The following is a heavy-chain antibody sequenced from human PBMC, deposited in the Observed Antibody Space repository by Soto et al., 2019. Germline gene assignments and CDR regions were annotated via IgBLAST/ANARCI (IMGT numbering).Heavy chain of an antibody. D-gene: IGHD6-19*01. CDR1: GGSISSYY. CDR3: AAGSGWYGPLAY. CDR2: VYYSGST. J-gene: IGHJ4*02. V-gene: IGHV4-59*01. Sequence: QVQLQESGPGLVKPSETLSLTCTVSGGSISSYYWGWIRQPPGKGLERFGYVYYSGSTNYNRSLKSRVTISVDTYKYKFSRKLSSVAAEDTAVYYDAAGSGWYGPLAYWGQVTLVTVSS.